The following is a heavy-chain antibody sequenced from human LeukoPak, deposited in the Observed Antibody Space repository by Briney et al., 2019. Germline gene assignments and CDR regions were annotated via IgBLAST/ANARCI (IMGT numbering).Heavy chain of an antibody. J-gene: IGHJ6*03. Sequence: GGSLRLSCAASGFTFSSYAMHWVRQAPGKGLEWVAVISYDGSNKYYADSVKGRFTISRDNSKNTLYLQMNSLRAEDTAVYYCARLPLGLHMGSIWDYSVRRRSDYYMDVWGKGTTVTISS. CDR1: GFTFSSYA. V-gene: IGHV3-30*04. CDR3: ARLPLGLHMGSIWDYSVRRRSDYYMDV. D-gene: IGHD3-10*01. CDR2: ISYDGSNK.